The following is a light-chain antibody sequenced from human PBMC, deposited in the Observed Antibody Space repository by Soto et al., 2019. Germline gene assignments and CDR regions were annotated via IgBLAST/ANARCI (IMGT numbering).Light chain of an antibody. Sequence: QSALTQPASVPGSPGQSITLSCTGTSSDIGGYDYVYWYQRHPGKAPKLIIYDVNNRPSGVSNRFSGSKSGNTASLTISGLQAEDEADYYCTSYASGSSHVVFGGGTKLTVL. CDR3: TSYASGSSHVV. CDR1: SSDIGGYDY. CDR2: DVN. J-gene: IGLJ2*01. V-gene: IGLV2-14*01.